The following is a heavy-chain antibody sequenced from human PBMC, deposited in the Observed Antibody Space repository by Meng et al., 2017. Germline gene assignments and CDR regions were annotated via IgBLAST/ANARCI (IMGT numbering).Heavy chain of an antibody. CDR2: ISGSGGST. Sequence: GESLKISCAASGFTFSSYAMSWVRQAPGKGLEWVSAISGSGGSTYYADSVKGRFTISRDNSKNALYLQMNSLIAEDTAVYYCAKDEYYDFWSGSGAFDIWGQGTMVTVSS. CDR3: AKDEYYDFWSGSGAFDI. CDR1: GFTFSSYA. J-gene: IGHJ3*02. V-gene: IGHV3-23*01. D-gene: IGHD3-3*01.